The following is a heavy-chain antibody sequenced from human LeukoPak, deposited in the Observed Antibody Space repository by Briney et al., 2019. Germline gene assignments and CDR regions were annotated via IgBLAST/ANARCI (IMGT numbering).Heavy chain of an antibody. J-gene: IGHJ4*02. CDR3: ARVXXXXXXQLRHIDY. CDR2: INPNSGGT. CDR1: GYTFTGYS. V-gene: IGHV1-2*02. Sequence: ASVKVSCKASGYTFTGYSMHWVRQAPGQGLEWMGWINPNSGGTHYAQRFQGRVTMTRDTSISTAYMELSRLRSDDTAVYYCARVXXXXXXQLRHIDYWGQGALVTV. D-gene: IGHD6-6*01.